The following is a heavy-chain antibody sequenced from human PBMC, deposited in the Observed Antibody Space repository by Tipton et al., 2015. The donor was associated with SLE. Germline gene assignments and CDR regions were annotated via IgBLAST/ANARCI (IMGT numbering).Heavy chain of an antibody. J-gene: IGHJ4*02. CDR1: GFTFSSYS. D-gene: IGHD1-1*01. CDR3: ARDLHGGWNGAFDY. Sequence: GSLRLSCAASGFTFSSYSMNWVRQAPGKGLEWVSSISSSSSYIYYADSVKGRFTISRDNAKNSLYLQMNSLRAEDTAVYYCARDLHGGWNGAFDYWGQGTLVTVSS. CDR2: ISSSSSYI. V-gene: IGHV3-21*03.